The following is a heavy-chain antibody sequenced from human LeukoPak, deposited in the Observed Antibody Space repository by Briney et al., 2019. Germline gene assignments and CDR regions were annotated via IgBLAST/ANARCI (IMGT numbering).Heavy chain of an antibody. V-gene: IGHV1-18*01. CDR1: GYTFTSYG. CDR2: ISAYSGNT. D-gene: IGHD4-17*01. J-gene: IGHJ4*02. CDR3: ARGSRTTVLDY. Sequence: ASVKVSCKTSGYTFTSYGITWVRQAAGQGLEWMGWISAYSGNTNSAQKFQDRVTMTTDTSTSTAYKELRSLTSDDTAVYYCARGSRTTVLDYWGQGTLLTVSS.